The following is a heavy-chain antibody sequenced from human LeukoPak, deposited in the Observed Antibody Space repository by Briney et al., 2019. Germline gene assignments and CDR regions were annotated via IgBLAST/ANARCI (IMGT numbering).Heavy chain of an antibody. CDR3: AGAGVGSSGWNWLDP. V-gene: IGHV4-34*01. Sequence: PSETLSLTCAVYGGSFSGYYWSWIRQPPGKGLEWIGEINHSGSTNYNPSLKSRVTISVDTSKNQFSLKLSSVTAADTAVYYCAGAGVGSSGWNWLDPWGQGTLVTVSS. J-gene: IGHJ5*02. CDR2: INHSGST. D-gene: IGHD6-19*01. CDR1: GGSFSGYY.